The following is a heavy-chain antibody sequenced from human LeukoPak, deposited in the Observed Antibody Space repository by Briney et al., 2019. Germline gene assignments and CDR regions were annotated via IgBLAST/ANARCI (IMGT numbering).Heavy chain of an antibody. CDR3: ARGRDILVVPAPNWFDP. D-gene: IGHD2-2*01. CDR2: INHSGST. J-gene: IGHJ5*02. CDR1: GYSISSGYY. Sequence: SETLSLTCTVSGYSISSGYYWGWIRQPPGKGLEWIGEINHSGSTNYNPSLKSRVTISVDTCKNQFSLKLSSVTAADTAVYYCARGRDILVVPAPNWFDPWGQGTLVTVSS. V-gene: IGHV4-38-2*02.